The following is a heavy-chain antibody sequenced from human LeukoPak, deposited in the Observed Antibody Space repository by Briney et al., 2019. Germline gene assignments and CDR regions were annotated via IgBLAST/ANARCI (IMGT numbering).Heavy chain of an antibody. V-gene: IGHV1-69*13. Sequence: SVKVSCKASGGTFSSYAISWVRQAPGQGLEWMGGIIPIFGTANYAQKFQGRVTITADESTSTAYMELSSLRSEDTAVYYCASSGCSSTSCYSLAHGPYDYWGQGTLVTVSS. J-gene: IGHJ4*02. CDR1: GGTFSSYA. CDR3: ASSGCSSTSCYSLAHGPYDY. CDR2: IIPIFGTA. D-gene: IGHD2-2*02.